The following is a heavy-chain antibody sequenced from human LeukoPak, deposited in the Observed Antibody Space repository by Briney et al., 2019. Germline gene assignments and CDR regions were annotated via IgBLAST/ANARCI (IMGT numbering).Heavy chain of an antibody. CDR2: ISGGGSGT. Sequence: AGGSLRLSCGVSGFSFSSYEMNWVRQAPGKGLEWVAVISGGGSGTYYADSVRGRFTISRDSSKNTVYLQMNSLRAEDTAIYYCAKAVGSSGYFSRDAFDIWGQGTMVTVSS. CDR3: AKAVGSSGYFSRDAFDI. J-gene: IGHJ3*02. V-gene: IGHV3-23*01. CDR1: GFSFSSYE. D-gene: IGHD3-22*01.